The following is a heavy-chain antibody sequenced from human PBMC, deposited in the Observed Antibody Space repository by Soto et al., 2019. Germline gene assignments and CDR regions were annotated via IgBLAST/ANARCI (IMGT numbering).Heavy chain of an antibody. V-gene: IGHV1-18*01. CDR2: ISTYNGNT. J-gene: IGHJ5*02. CDR3: ARGQFSSGGTCYPWGCSDP. Sequence: QVQLVQSGAEVKKPGASVKVSCKTSGYTFTSYGISWLRQAPGQGLEWMGWISTYNGNTNYAQKLQGRVTMTTDTSTSTSYIELTSLSSRDTTVHSCARGQFSSGGTCYPWGCSDPWGQGTLVTVST. CDR1: GYTFTSYG. D-gene: IGHD2-15*01.